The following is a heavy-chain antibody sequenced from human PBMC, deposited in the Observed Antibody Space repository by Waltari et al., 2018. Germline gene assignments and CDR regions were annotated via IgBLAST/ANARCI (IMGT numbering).Heavy chain of an antibody. CDR2: IKPNSGGT. V-gene: IGHV1-2*06. D-gene: IGHD6-13*01. J-gene: IGHJ1*01. CDR3: ARVPMYSSSWSAEYFQH. CDR1: GYTFTGYY. Sequence: QVQLVQSGAEVKKPGASVKVSCKASGYTFTGYYMHWVRQAPGQGLEWMGRIKPNSGGTNYAQKFQGRVTMTRDMSISTAYMELSRLRSDDTAVYYCARVPMYSSSWSAEYFQHWGQGTLVTVSS.